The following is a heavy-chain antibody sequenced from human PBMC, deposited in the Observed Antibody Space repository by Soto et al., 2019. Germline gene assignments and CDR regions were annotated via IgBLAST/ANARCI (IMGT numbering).Heavy chain of an antibody. CDR3: ARASRRITIFGVEEYYGMDV. CDR1: GGSISSGDYY. V-gene: IGHV4-30-4*01. CDR2: IYYSGST. Sequence: PSETLSLTCTVSGGSISSGDYYWSWIRQPPGKGLEWIGYIYYSGSTYYNPSLKSRVTISVDTSKNQFSLKLSSVTAADTAVYYCARASRRITIFGVEEYYGMDVWGQGTTVTVSS. D-gene: IGHD3-3*01. J-gene: IGHJ6*02.